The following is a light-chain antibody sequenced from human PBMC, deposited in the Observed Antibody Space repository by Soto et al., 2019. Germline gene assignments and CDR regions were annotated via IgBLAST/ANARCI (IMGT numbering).Light chain of an antibody. CDR1: QDISTS. J-gene: IGKJ4*01. Sequence: DIQMTQSPSSVSASVGDRVTLTCRASQDISTSVAWYQQKPGKAPKLLIYAASNLQSGVPSRFSGSGSGTDFTLTISCLQPDDFASYYCQQAHTFPRAFGGGTKVEIK. CDR2: AAS. V-gene: IGKV1-12*01. CDR3: QQAHTFPRA.